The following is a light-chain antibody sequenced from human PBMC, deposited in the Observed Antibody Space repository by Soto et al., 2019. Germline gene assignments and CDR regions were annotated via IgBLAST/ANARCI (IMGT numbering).Light chain of an antibody. CDR1: QSIRDY. CDR2: AAS. Sequence: DIQMTQSPSPLSASVGDRITITCRASQSIRDYLNWYQHKPGMAPQLLIYAASNLQSGVPSRFSGSGSGTDFTLTITSLQPEDFATYYCQQTFGIFPWTFGQGTKVDIK. J-gene: IGKJ1*01. CDR3: QQTFGIFPWT. V-gene: IGKV1-39*01.